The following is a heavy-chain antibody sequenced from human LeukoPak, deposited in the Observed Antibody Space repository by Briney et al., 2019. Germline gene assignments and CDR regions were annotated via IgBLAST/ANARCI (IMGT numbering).Heavy chain of an antibody. V-gene: IGHV3-66*02. D-gene: IGHD3-16*01. CDR1: GFTVSSNY. CDR3: ARDGGSYYYYYMDV. Sequence: GGFLRLSCAASGFTVSSNYMSWVRQAPGKGLKRVSVIYSGGSTYYADSVKGRFTISRDNSKNTLYLQMNSLRAEDTAVYYCARDGGSYYYYYMDVWGKGTTVTVSS. J-gene: IGHJ6*03. CDR2: IYSGGST.